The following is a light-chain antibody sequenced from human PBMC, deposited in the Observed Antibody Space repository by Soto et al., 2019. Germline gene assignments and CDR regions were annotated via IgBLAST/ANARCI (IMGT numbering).Light chain of an antibody. V-gene: IGLV2-23*01. CDR2: EGS. J-gene: IGLJ1*01. CDR1: SSDVGSYNL. CDR3: CSYAGSSTYG. Sequence: QSVLTQPASVSGSPGQSITISCTGTSSDVGSYNLVSWYQQHPGKAPKLMIYEGSKRPSGVSNRFSGSKSGNTASLTLSGLQAEDDADYYCCSYAGSSTYGFGTGTKLTGL.